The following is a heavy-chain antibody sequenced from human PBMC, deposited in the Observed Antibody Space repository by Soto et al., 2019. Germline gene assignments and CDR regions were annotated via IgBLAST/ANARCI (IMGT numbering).Heavy chain of an antibody. CDR2: IYHSGST. CDR1: GGSISSGGYS. CDR3: ARVGGYCTNGVCYFFNWFDP. J-gene: IGHJ5*02. V-gene: IGHV4-30-2*01. Sequence: QLQLQESGSGLVKPSQTLSLTCAVSGGSISSGGYSWSWIRQPPGKGLEWIGYIYHSGSTYYNPSLKSRVTISVDRSKNQFSLKLSSVTAADTAVYYCARVGGYCTNGVCYFFNWFDPWGQGTLVTVSS. D-gene: IGHD2-8*01.